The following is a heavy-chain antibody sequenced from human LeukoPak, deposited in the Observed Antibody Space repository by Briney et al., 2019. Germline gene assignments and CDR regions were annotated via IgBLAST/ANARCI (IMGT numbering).Heavy chain of an antibody. CDR3: AILYPLQRYFDFTERGHDAFDI. J-gene: IGHJ3*02. Sequence: PSETLSLTCTVSGGSISSSSYYWGWIRQPPGKGLEWIGSIYYSGSTYYNPSLKSRVTISVDTSKNQFSLKLSSVTAADTAVYYCAILYPLQRYFDFTERGHDAFDIWGQGTMVTVSS. CDR1: GGSISSSSYY. V-gene: IGHV4-39*07. D-gene: IGHD3-9*01. CDR2: IYYSGST.